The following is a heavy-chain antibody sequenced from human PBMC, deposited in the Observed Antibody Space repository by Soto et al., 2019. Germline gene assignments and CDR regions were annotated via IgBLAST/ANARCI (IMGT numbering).Heavy chain of an antibody. Sequence: GGSLRLSCAASGFTFSSYGMHWVRQAPGKGLEWVAVISYDGSNKYYADSVKGRFTISRDNSKNTLYLQMNSLRAEDTAVYYCAKEGILEWLPSYYFDYWGQGTLVTVSS. J-gene: IGHJ4*02. CDR1: GFTFSSYG. CDR3: AKEGILEWLPSYYFDY. V-gene: IGHV3-30*18. D-gene: IGHD3-3*01. CDR2: ISYDGSNK.